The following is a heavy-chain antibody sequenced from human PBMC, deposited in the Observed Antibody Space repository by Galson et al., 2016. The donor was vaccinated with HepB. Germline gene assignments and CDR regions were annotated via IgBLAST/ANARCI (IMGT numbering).Heavy chain of an antibody. D-gene: IGHD6-13*01. CDR2: VSWNGVSV. Sequence: SLRLSCAASGFTFPGYAMHWVRQVPGKGLEWVSGVSWNGVSVGYAASLQGRFTISRDNAKNSLYLQMNSLRPEDTAFYYCAKGPTSTWYEGDCFDPWGQGTLVTVSS. J-gene: IGHJ5*01. CDR3: AKGPTSTWYEGDCFDP. CDR1: GFTFPGYA. V-gene: IGHV3-9*01.